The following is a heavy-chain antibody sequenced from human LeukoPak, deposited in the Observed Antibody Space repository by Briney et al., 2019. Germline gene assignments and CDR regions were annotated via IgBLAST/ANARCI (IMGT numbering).Heavy chain of an antibody. J-gene: IGHJ4*02. CDR1: GYSFTSYG. D-gene: IGHD3-10*01. V-gene: IGHV1-18*01. CDR2: ISAYSGNT. Sequence: ASVKVSCKASGYSFTSYGISWVRQAPGQGLGWMGWISAYSGNTNYAQKLQGRVTMTTDTSTSTAYMELRSLRSDDTAVYYCARDLLLWFGDLLYHDRFDYGGQGTVVTVSS. CDR3: ARDLLLWFGDLLYHDRFDY.